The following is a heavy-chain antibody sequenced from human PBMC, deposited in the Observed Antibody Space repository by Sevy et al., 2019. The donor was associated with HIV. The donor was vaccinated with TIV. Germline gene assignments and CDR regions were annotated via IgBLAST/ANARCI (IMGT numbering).Heavy chain of an antibody. J-gene: IGHJ4*02. CDR2: FSFGCGRI. CDR3: AREGCTKPHDY. Sequence: GGSLRLSCAASGFTFSDHYVDWVRQAPGKGLEWVSTFSFGCGRINYADSVKGRFTISRDDSKNTLYLQMNSLRAEDTAVYYCAREGCTKPHDYWGQGTLVTVSS. V-gene: IGHV3-23*01. D-gene: IGHD2-8*01. CDR1: GFTFSDHY.